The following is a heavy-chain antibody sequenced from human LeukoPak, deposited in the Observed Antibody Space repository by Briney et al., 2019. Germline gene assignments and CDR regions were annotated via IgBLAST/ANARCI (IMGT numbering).Heavy chain of an antibody. CDR3: ASLYSYDWGYFDY. J-gene: IGHJ4*02. V-gene: IGHV3-7*01. CDR2: IKQDGSEK. CDR1: GFTFSSYW. D-gene: IGHD5-18*01. Sequence: PGGSLRLSCAASGFTFSSYWMSLGRQAPGKGLEWGANIKQDGSEKYYVDSVKGRFNISRDNAKNSLYMEMNSLRAEDTAVCYCASLYSYDWGYFDYWGQGTLVTVSS.